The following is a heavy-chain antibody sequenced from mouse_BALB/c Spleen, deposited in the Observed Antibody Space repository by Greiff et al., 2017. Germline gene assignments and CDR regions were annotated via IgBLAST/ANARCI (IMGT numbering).Heavy chain of an antibody. V-gene: IGHV2-9*02. CDR1: GFSLTSYG. Sequence: QVQLQQSGPGLVAPSQSLSITCTVSGFSLTSYGVHWVRQPPGKGLEWLGVIWAGGSTNYNSALMSRLSISKDNSKSQVFLKMNSLQTDDTAMYYCARDGDYGSSYAWFAYWGQGTLVTVSA. J-gene: IGHJ3*01. CDR2: IWAGGST. CDR3: ARDGDYGSSYAWFAY. D-gene: IGHD1-1*01.